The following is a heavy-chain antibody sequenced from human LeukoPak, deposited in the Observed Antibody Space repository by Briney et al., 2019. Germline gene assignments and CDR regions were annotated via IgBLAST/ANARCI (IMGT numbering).Heavy chain of an antibody. Sequence: SRVTISVDTSKNQFSLKLSSVTAADTAVYYCARGRIGEWSYYYDSSGYYYFDYWGQGTLVTVSS. CDR3: ARGRIGEWSYYYDSSGYYYFDY. V-gene: IGHV4-39*07. J-gene: IGHJ4*02. D-gene: IGHD3-22*01.